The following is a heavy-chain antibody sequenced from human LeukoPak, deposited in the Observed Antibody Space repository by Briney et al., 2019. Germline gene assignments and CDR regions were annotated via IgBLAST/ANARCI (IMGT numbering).Heavy chain of an antibody. V-gene: IGHV3-30*03. CDR1: GFTFSSYA. CDR3: ALGAVFDY. Sequence: PGGSLRLSCAASGFTFSSYAMSWVRQAPGKGLEWVAVISYDGSNKYYADSVKGRFTISRDNSKNTLYLQMNSLRAEDTAVYYCALGAVFDYWGQGTLVTVSS. CDR2: ISYDGSNK. D-gene: IGHD1-26*01. J-gene: IGHJ4*02.